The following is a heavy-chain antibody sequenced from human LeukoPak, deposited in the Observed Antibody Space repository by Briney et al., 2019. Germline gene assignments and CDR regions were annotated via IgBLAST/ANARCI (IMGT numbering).Heavy chain of an antibody. J-gene: IGHJ6*03. CDR1: GFTFSTYA. Sequence: GGSLRLSCAASGFTFSTYAMTWVRQAPGKGLEWVAFIRFDGTSKFYADSVKARFTISRDNSQNTVSLQLNNLRIEDTALYYCAKTSLSHPSGHYYYMDVWGKGTTVTVSS. CDR3: AKTSLSHPSGHYYYMDV. V-gene: IGHV3-30*02. D-gene: IGHD3-3*01. CDR2: IRFDGTSK.